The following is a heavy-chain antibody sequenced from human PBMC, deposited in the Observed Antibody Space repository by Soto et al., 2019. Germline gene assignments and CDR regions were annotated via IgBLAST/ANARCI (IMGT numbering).Heavy chain of an antibody. J-gene: IGHJ6*02. Sequence: SETLSLTCTVSGGSISSGGYYWSWIRQHPGRGLEWIGYIYYTGRTYYNPSLKGRVTVSVDTSQNQFSLNLRSLTAADTAVYYCARDGHPAYYYHYGMDVWGQGTTVTVSS. V-gene: IGHV4-31*03. CDR2: IYYTGRT. CDR1: GGSISSGGYY. CDR3: ARDGHPAYYYHYGMDV.